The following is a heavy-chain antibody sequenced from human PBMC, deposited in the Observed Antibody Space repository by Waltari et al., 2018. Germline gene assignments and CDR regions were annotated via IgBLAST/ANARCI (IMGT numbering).Heavy chain of an antibody. V-gene: IGHV4-59*01. CDR2: IYYSGST. CDR1: GGSISSYY. CDR3: ARDSSSGLYIGYAFDI. Sequence: QVQLQESGPGLVKPSETLSLSCPVSGGSISSYYWSWIRQPPGKGLEWIGYIYYSGSTNYNPSLNSRVTISVDTSKNQFSLKLSSVTASDTAVYYCARDSSSGLYIGYAFDIWGQGTMVTVSS. J-gene: IGHJ3*02. D-gene: IGHD6-19*01.